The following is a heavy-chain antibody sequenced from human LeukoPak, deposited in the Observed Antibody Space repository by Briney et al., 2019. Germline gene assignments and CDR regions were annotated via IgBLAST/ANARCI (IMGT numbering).Heavy chain of an antibody. CDR3: ARDRGDRVFDY. CDR1: GFSFSGYW. J-gene: IGHJ4*02. CDR2: IKQDGSEK. D-gene: IGHD4-17*01. Sequence: GGSLSLSCAASGFSFSGYWMPWIRQAPGKGLEWVANIKQDGSEKYYVDSVKGRFTISRDNAKNSLYLQMNSLRAEDTAVYYCARDRGDRVFDYWGQGTLVTVSS. V-gene: IGHV3-7*01.